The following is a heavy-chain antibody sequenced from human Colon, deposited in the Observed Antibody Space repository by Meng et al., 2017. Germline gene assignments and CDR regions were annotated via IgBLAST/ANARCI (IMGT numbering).Heavy chain of an antibody. CDR3: ARDHDNGWSFGY. CDR1: GFTFRSYN. V-gene: IGHV3-21*01. J-gene: IGHJ4*02. CDR2: ISGTTYL. D-gene: IGHD6-19*01. Sequence: EVQLVESGGGLVKPGGSLRLSCAVSGFTFRSYNMHWIRQAPGKGLEWVSSISGTTYLYYADSVKGRFTISRDNDKNLLFLQMSSLRAEDTAVYYCARDHDNGWSFGYWGQGILVTVSS.